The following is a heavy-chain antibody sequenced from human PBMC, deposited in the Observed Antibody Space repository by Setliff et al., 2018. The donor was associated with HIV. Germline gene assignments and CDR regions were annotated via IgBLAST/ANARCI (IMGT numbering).Heavy chain of an antibody. V-gene: IGHV3-21*01. CDR1: GFTFSSYS. J-gene: IGHJ4*02. CDR3: ARDTPHVY. CDR2: IIISSSYI. Sequence: KSGGSLRLSCAASGFTFSSYSMNWVRQAPGKGLEWVSSIIISSSYIYYEDSVKGRFTISGDNAKNSLYLQMNSLRAEDTAVYYCARDTPHVYWGQGTLVTVSS.